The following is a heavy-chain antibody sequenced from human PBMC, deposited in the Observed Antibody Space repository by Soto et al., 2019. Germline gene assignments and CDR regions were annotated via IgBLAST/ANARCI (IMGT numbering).Heavy chain of an antibody. CDR2: ITSDSGYI. V-gene: IGHV3-21*01. CDR3: ARGDYGSGSYVAYFYYGMDV. Sequence: GGSLRLSCAASGFTFDSYTMDWVRQAPGGGLEWVSSITSDSGYIYYADSVKGRFTISRDNAKNSLYLQMNSLRAEDMAVYYCARGDYGSGSYVAYFYYGMDVWGQGTTVTVSS. J-gene: IGHJ6*02. CDR1: GFTFDSYT. D-gene: IGHD3-10*01.